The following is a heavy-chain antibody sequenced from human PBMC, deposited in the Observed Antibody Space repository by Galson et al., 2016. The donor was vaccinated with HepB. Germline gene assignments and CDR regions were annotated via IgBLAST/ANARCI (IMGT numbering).Heavy chain of an antibody. CDR1: GFTFSGYG. Sequence: LRLSCAASGFTFSGYGMHWVRQAPGKGLEWVAADSMDGRRKFYADSVKGRFTISRDNSNNILFLQMSSLRVDDTAVYFCAKRHEYCPPVGCSVDYWGQGTLVTVSS. CDR3: AKRHEYCPPVGCSVDY. CDR2: DSMDGRRK. J-gene: IGHJ4*02. D-gene: IGHD2/OR15-2a*01. V-gene: IGHV3-30*18.